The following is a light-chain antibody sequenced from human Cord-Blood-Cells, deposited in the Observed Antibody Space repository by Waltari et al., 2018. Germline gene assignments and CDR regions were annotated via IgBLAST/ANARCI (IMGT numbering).Light chain of an antibody. CDR3: QQYNNWPRT. CDR2: GAS. J-gene: IGKJ2*01. Sequence: VMTQSPATLSVSPGERATLSCRASQSVSSNLAWYQQKPGQAPSLLIYGASTRATGIPARFSGSGSGTEFTLTISSLQSEDFAVYYCQQYNNWPRTFGQGTKLEIK. V-gene: IGKV3-15*01. CDR1: QSVSSN.